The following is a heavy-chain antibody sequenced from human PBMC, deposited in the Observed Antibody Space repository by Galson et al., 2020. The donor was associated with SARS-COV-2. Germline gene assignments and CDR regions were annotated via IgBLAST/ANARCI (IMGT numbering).Heavy chain of an antibody. J-gene: IGHJ4*02. V-gene: IGHV3-7*01. D-gene: IGHD3-10*01. CDR3: ARGLIGYYFDY. CDR1: GFTFSRYW. Sequence: GGSLRLSCETSGFTFSRYWMTWVRQAPGKGLEWVAKINQDGSEINYVDSVKGRFTISRDNAKNSVYLQINSLRAEDTAVYYCARGLIGYYFDYWGQGTPVTVSS. CDR2: INQDGSEI.